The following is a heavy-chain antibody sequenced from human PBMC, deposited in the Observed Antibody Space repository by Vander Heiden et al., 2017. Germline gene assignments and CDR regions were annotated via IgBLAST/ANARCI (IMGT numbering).Heavy chain of an antibody. J-gene: IGHJ5*02. CDR2: ISGSGGST. CDR1: GFTFSSYA. CDR3: AKDGDRDYGDYSAWFDP. D-gene: IGHD4-17*01. V-gene: IGHV3-23*01. Sequence: EVQLLESGGGLVQPGGSLRLSCAASGFTFSSYAMSWVRQAPGKGLEWVSAISGSGGSTYSADSGKGCVTISRDNSKNTLYLQMNSLRADETPVYYCAKDGDRDYGDYSAWFDPWGHGTLVTVSS.